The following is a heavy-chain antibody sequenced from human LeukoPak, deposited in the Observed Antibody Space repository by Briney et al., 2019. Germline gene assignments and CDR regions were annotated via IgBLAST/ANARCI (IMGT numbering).Heavy chain of an antibody. Sequence: GGSLRLSCAASGFTFSSYAMHWVRQAPGKGLEWVAVISYDGSNKYYADSVKGRFTISRDNSKNTLYLQMNSLGAEDTAVYYCARDLRDHAFDIWGQGTMVTVSS. CDR2: ISYDGSNK. J-gene: IGHJ3*02. CDR3: ARDLRDHAFDI. CDR1: GFTFSSYA. V-gene: IGHV3-30*04.